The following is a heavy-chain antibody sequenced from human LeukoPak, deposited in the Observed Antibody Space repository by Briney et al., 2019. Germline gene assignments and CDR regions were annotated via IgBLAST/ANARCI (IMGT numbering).Heavy chain of an antibody. D-gene: IGHD6-13*01. CDR2: ISSSSSYI. Sequence: GGSLRLSCAASGFTFSSYSMNWVRQAPGKGLEWVSSISSSSSYIYYADSVKGRFTISRDNAKNSLYLQMNSLRAEDTAVYYCARDRTRIAAAESWFDPWGQGTLVTVSS. J-gene: IGHJ5*02. V-gene: IGHV3-21*01. CDR1: GFTFSSYS. CDR3: ARDRTRIAAAESWFDP.